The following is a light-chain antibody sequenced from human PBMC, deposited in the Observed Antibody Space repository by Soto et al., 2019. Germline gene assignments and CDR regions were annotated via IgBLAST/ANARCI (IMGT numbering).Light chain of an antibody. CDR3: SSYTTSYTVV. CDR1: NTDIGAYHY. Sequence: QSALTQPASVSGSPGQSITISCTGTNTDIGAYHYISWYQHPPGKAPKLIIYEIMNRPSGVSHRFSGSKSGNTASLTISGLQPEDEADYYCSSYTTSYTVVFGGGTKVTVL. J-gene: IGLJ2*01. V-gene: IGLV2-14*01. CDR2: EIM.